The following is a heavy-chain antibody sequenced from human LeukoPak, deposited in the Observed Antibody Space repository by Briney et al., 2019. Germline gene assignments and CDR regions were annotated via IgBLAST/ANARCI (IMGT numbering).Heavy chain of an antibody. D-gene: IGHD2-2*01. Sequence: SVKVSCKASGGTFSSYAISWVRQAPGQGLEWMGGIIPIFGTANYAQKFQGRVTITADESTSTAYMELSSLRSEDTAVYYCARETGSGYCSSTSCSYDYWGQGTLVTVSS. J-gene: IGHJ4*02. CDR2: IIPIFGTA. CDR3: ARETGSGYCSSTSCSYDY. V-gene: IGHV1-69*01. CDR1: GGTFSSYA.